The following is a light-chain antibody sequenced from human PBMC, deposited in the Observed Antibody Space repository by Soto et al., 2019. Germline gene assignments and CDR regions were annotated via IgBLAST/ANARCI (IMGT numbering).Light chain of an antibody. CDR3: SSYTTSNTRQIV. Sequence: SALTKPASVSGSPGQSITISCNGTSSDVGGYNYVSWYQHHPGKAPKLLIYDVSNRPSGISNRFSGSKSDNTASLTISGLQPEDEADYYCSSYTTSNTRQIVFGTGTEVTVL. CDR1: SSDVGGYNY. J-gene: IGLJ1*01. CDR2: DVS. V-gene: IGLV2-14*03.